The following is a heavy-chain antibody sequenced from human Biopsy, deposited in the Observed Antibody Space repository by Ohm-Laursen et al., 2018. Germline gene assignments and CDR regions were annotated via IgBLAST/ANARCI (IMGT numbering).Heavy chain of an antibody. Sequence: SETLSLTSTVSGGSISSYYWNWIRQPPGKGLEWIGYIYYSGTTDYSPSLKSRVTISIDKSKNQFFLKLSSVTAEDTAVYYCARDDAVTVIRGLYYWGQGALVTVSS. CDR1: GGSISSYY. D-gene: IGHD2-21*02. CDR3: ARDDAVTVIRGLYY. CDR2: IYYSGTT. V-gene: IGHV4-59*01. J-gene: IGHJ4*02.